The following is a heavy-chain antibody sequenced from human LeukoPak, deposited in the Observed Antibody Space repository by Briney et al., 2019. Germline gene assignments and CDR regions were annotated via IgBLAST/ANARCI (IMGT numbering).Heavy chain of an antibody. CDR2: MNPNSGNT. D-gene: IGHD5-18*01. J-gene: IGHJ6*02. CDR3: ARGYSYDYYYYGMDV. Sequence: EASVKVSCKASGYTFTSYDINWVRQATGQGLEWMGWMNPNSGNTGYAQKFQGRVTMTRNTSISTAYMELSSLRSEDTAAYYCARGYSYDYYYYGMDVWGQGTTVTVSS. V-gene: IGHV1-8*01. CDR1: GYTFTSYD.